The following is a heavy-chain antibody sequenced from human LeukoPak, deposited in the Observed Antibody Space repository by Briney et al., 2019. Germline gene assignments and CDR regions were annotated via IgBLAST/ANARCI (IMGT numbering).Heavy chain of an antibody. CDR2: ISSSSSPI. CDR3: AKSGGQQLVAAYGMDV. V-gene: IGHV3-48*04. Sequence: GGSLRLSCAASGFTFSSYSMNWVRQAPGKGLEWISYISSSSSPIYYAGSVKGRFTTSRDNAKNSLYLQMNSLRVEDTAVYYCAKSGGQQLVAAYGMDVWGQGTTVTVSS. D-gene: IGHD6-13*01. CDR1: GFTFSSYS. J-gene: IGHJ6*02.